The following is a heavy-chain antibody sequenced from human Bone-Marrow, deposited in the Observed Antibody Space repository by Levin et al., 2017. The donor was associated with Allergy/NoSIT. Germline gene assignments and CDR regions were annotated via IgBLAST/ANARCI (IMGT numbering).Heavy chain of an antibody. CDR2: MNPNSGYT. J-gene: IGHJ4*02. Sequence: TGESLKISCKASGYTFTSYDINWVRQATGQGLEWMGWMNPNSGYTGYAQKFQGRVTMTRNTSISTAYMELSSLRSEDTAVYYCARTYGDLDSWGQGTLVTVSS. V-gene: IGHV1-8*01. CDR1: GYTFTSYD. CDR3: ARTYGDLDS. D-gene: IGHD4-17*01.